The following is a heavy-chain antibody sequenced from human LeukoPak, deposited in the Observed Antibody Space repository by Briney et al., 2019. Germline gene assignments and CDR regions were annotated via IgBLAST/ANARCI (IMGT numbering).Heavy chain of an antibody. V-gene: IGHV3-30-3*01. CDR2: ISSDGSNK. D-gene: IGHD4-17*01. CDR1: GFSFSLYA. Sequence: TGGSLRLSCAASGFSFSLYAIHWVRQAPGKGLEWVAVISSDGSNKYYADSVRGRFTISRDNSKNTLDLQMNSLRPEDTAVYYCARATTVTRYFDYWGQGTLVTVSS. J-gene: IGHJ4*02. CDR3: ARATTVTRYFDY.